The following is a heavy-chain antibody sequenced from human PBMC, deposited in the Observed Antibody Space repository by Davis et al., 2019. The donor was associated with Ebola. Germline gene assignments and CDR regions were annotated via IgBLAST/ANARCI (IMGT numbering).Heavy chain of an antibody. CDR2: ILYDGSHK. J-gene: IGHJ6*04. Sequence: GESLKISCAASGFTFGSYAMHWVRQAPGKGLEWVSLILYDGSHKYYADSVKGRFTISRDNSKKTLYLQMNSLRAEDTAVYYCAKSGLSFGVVKYHYGMDVWGKGTTVTVSS. CDR1: GFTFGSYA. D-gene: IGHD3-3*01. CDR3: AKSGLSFGVVKYHYGMDV. V-gene: IGHV3-30*04.